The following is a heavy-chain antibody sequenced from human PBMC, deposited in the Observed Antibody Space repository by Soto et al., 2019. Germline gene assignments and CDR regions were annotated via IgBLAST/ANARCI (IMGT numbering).Heavy chain of an antibody. Sequence: QVHLVQSGAEVKKPGSSVKVSCKASGDTFFNSAFSWVRQAPGQGLEWVGGTLPSIHTTKYAQKFRGRVTITADESTSTASSESSSLRCDDTAVYYGACGPGYCRGGSCSRSYYFHHWGQGILVTVSS. CDR3: ACGPGYCRGGSCSRSYYFHH. V-gene: IGHV1-69*12. D-gene: IGHD2-15*01. CDR2: TLPSIHTT. J-gene: IGHJ1*01. CDR1: GDTFFNSA.